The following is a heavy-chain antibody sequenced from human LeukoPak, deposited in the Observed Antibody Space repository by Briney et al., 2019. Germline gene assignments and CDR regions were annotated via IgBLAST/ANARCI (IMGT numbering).Heavy chain of an antibody. D-gene: IGHD2-2*01. V-gene: IGHV1-69*01. Sequence: SSVKVSCKASGGTFSSYAISWVRQAPGQGLEWMGGIIPIFGTANYAQKFQGRVTITADESTSTAYMELSSLRSEDTAVYYCAKNRNIVVVPAAMDVWGKGTTVTVSS. CDR1: GGTFSSYA. CDR3: AKNRNIVVVPAAMDV. CDR2: IIPIFGTA. J-gene: IGHJ6*04.